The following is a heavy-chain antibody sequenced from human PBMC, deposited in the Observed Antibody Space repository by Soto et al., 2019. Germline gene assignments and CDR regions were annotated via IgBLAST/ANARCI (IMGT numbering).Heavy chain of an antibody. V-gene: IGHV3-23*01. Sequence: GGSLRLSCAASGFTFTNYAMSWVRQAPGKGLEWVSAISGSADNTYYADSVKGRFTVSRDNSKNTLYLQMNSLRAEDTAVYYCAKDWNYYGSGSYRSDAFDFWGQGTMVTVS. D-gene: IGHD3-10*01. J-gene: IGHJ3*01. CDR2: ISGSADNT. CDR3: AKDWNYYGSGSYRSDAFDF. CDR1: GFTFTNYA.